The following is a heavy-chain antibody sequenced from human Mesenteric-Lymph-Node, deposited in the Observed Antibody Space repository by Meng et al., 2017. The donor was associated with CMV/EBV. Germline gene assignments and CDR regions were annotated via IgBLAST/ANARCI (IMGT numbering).Heavy chain of an antibody. CDR1: GFIFSTYG. CDR2: ISYDGSNK. J-gene: IGHJ4*02. CDR3: ARDVAAAGDY. V-gene: IGHV3-30*19. Sequence: GESLKISCAASGFIFSTYGMHWVRQAPGKGLEWVAVISYDGSNKYYADSVKGRFTISRDNSKNTLYLQMNSLRAEDTAVYYCARDVAAAGDYWGQGTLVTVSS. D-gene: IGHD6-13*01.